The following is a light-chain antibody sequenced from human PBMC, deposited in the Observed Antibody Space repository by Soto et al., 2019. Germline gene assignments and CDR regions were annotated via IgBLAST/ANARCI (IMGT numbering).Light chain of an antibody. CDR1: NSDIGAYDY. CDR2: DIN. V-gene: IGLV2-8*01. CDR3: SSYAGNTNSV. Sequence: QSALTQPPSASGSLGQSVTISCTGTNSDIGAYDYVSWYQQHPGKAPKLIIYDINKWPSGVPDRFSGSKSANTASLTVSGLQADDEAYYFCSSYAGNTNSVFGTGTKVTVL. J-gene: IGLJ1*01.